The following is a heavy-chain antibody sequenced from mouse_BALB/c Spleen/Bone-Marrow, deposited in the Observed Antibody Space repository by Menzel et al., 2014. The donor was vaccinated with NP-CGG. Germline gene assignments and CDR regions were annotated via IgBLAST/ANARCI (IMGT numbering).Heavy chain of an antibody. CDR1: GYTFTDYW. Sequence: VQLQQSGAALVMPGASVKMSCKASGYTFTDYWMHWVKQRPGQGLEWIGAIDTSDSYTSYNQKFKGKATLTVDESSSTAYMQLSSLTSEDSAVYYCARKYDYYYAMDYWGQGTSVTVPS. J-gene: IGHJ4*01. CDR3: ARKYDYYYAMDY. V-gene: IGHV1-69*01. D-gene: IGHD2-4*01. CDR2: IDTSDSYT.